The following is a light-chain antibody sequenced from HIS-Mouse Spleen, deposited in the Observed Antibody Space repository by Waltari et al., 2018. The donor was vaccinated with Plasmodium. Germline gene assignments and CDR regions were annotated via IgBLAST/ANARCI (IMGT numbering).Light chain of an antibody. CDR3: NSRDSSGNHLGVV. Sequence: SSALTQDPAVSVALGQTVRITCQGDSLRTYYSSWYTQKPGQAPVLVIYGKNNRPSGIPDRFSGSISGNTASLTITGAQAEDEADYYCNSRDSSGNHLGVVFGGGTKLTVL. CDR2: GKN. CDR1: SLRTYY. J-gene: IGLJ2*01. V-gene: IGLV3-19*01.